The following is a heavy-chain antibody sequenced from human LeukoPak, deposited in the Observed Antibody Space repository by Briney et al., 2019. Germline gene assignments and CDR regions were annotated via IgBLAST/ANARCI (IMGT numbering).Heavy chain of an antibody. CDR1: GGSFSGYY. Sequence: PSETPSLTCAVYGGSFSGYYWSWIRQPPGKGLEWIGEFNHSGSTNYNPSLKSRVTISVDTSKNQFSLKLSSVTAADTAVYYCARDRRNVVPAAIRYYYYGMDVWGQGTTVTVSS. CDR3: ARDRRNVVPAAIRYYYYGMDV. D-gene: IGHD2-2*02. J-gene: IGHJ6*02. V-gene: IGHV4-34*01. CDR2: FNHSGST.